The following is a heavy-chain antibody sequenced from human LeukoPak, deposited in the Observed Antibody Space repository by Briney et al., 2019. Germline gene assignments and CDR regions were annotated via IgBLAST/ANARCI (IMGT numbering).Heavy chain of an antibody. D-gene: IGHD6-19*01. CDR3: ARSGGSSGWYGDYFDY. CDR1: GGTFSSYA. Sequence: ASVKVSCKASGGTFSSYAISWVRQAPGQGLEWMGGIIPIFGTANYAQKFQGRVTITTDESTSTAYMELSSLRSEDTAVYYCARSGGSSGWYGDYFDYWGQGTLVTVSS. J-gene: IGHJ4*02. V-gene: IGHV1-69*05. CDR2: IIPIFGTA.